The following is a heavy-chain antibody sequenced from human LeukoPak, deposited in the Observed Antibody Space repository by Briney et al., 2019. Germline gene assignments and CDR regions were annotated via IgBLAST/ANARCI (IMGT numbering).Heavy chain of an antibody. CDR3: AREYCSTTRCYMADY. CDR1: SYRFTSYG. CDR2: ISGYNGNT. V-gene: IGHV1-18*01. J-gene: IGHJ4*02. D-gene: IGHD2-2*01. Sequence: ASVKVSCKASSYRFTSYGISWVRQAPGQGLEWMGWISGYNGNTNYAQKLQGRVTMTTDTSTSTAYMELRSLRSDDTAVYYCAREYCSTTRCYMADYWGQGTLVTVSS.